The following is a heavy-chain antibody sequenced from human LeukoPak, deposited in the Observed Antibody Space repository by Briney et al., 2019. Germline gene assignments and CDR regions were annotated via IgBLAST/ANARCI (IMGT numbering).Heavy chain of an antibody. Sequence: ASVKVSSKASGYTFTTYGISWVRQAPGQGLEWMGWISAYNGNTNYAQKLQGRVTMTTDTSTSTAYMELRSLRSEDTAVCYCARISYYYDSSGYYYKYFDYWGQGTLVTVSS. D-gene: IGHD3-22*01. CDR3: ARISYYYDSSGYYYKYFDY. CDR1: GYTFTTYG. J-gene: IGHJ4*02. CDR2: ISAYNGNT. V-gene: IGHV1-18*01.